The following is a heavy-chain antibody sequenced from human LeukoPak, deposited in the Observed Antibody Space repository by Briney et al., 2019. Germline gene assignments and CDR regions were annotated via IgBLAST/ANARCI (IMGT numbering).Heavy chain of an antibody. CDR3: ARAISGGSLITAIDY. CDR2: INPNSDFT. CDR1: GYSFTGYY. J-gene: IGHJ4*02. Sequence: ASVKVTCKASGYSFTGYYMHWVRQTPGQGLEWMGWINPNSDFTNFAQNFQGRVTMTSDTSISTAYMELSRLRSDDTAVYYCARAISGGSLITAIDYWGQGTLVTVSS. V-gene: IGHV1-2*02. D-gene: IGHD2-15*01.